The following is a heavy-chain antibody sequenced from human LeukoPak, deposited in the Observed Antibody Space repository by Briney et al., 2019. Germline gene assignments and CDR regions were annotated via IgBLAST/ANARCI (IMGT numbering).Heavy chain of an antibody. V-gene: IGHV1-8*01. Sequence: GASVKVSCKASGYTFTSYDINWVRQATGQGLEWMGWMNPNSGNTGYAQKFQGRVTMTRNTSISTAYMELSSLRPEDTAVYYCARGLYGSGSYTYYFDYWGQGTLVTVSS. CDR1: GYTFTSYD. CDR3: ARGLYGSGSYTYYFDY. J-gene: IGHJ4*02. CDR2: MNPNSGNT. D-gene: IGHD3-10*01.